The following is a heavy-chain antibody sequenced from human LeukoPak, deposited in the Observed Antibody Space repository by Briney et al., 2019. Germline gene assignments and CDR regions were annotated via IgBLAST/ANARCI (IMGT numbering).Heavy chain of an antibody. CDR2: INQDSSEK. CDR1: GFTFSNYW. V-gene: IGHV3-7*01. CDR3: VQGWRDN. Sequence: GGSLRLSCAASGFTFSNYWMSWVRQAPGKGLEWVANINQDSSEKYYVDSVKGRFTISRDNAKNSLYLQPNTLRPEDTAVYYCVQGWRDNWGQGTLVTVSS. J-gene: IGHJ4*02. D-gene: IGHD2-15*01.